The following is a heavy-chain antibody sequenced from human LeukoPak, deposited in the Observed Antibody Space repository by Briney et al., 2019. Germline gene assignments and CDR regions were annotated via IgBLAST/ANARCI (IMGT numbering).Heavy chain of an antibody. CDR1: GGTFSSYA. D-gene: IGHD1-26*01. Sequence: SVKVSCKASGGTFSSYAISWVRQAPGQGLELMGGIIPIFGTANYAQKFQGRVTITTDESTSTAYMELSSLRSEDTAVYYCAGDNVVGRSYVEKRELYWFDPWGQGTLVTVSS. CDR3: AGDNVVGRSYVEKRELYWFDP. CDR2: IIPIFGTA. V-gene: IGHV1-69*05. J-gene: IGHJ5*02.